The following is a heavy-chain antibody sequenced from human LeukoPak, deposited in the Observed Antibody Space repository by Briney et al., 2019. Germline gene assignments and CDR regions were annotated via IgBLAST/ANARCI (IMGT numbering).Heavy chain of an antibody. Sequence: SETLALTCTVSGGSISSGGYYWCWIRQHPGKGLEWIGYIYYSGSTYYNPSLKSRVTISVDTSKNQFSLQLSSVTAADTAVYYCARGSGSYKTWGQGTLVTVSS. CDR1: GGSISSGGYY. J-gene: IGHJ4*02. V-gene: IGHV4-31*03. D-gene: IGHD1-26*01. CDR2: IYYSGST. CDR3: ARGSGSYKT.